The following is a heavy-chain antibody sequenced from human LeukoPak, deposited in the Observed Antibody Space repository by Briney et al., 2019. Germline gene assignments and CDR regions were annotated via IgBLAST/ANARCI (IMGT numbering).Heavy chain of an antibody. Sequence: SQTLSLTCTVSGGSISSGTYCWSWIRQPAGKGLEWIGHIHTSGNTNYKPSLKSRVTISVDKSKNQFSLKLSSVTAADTAVYYCAREGYYYYYMDVWGKGTTVTISS. J-gene: IGHJ6*03. CDR1: GGSISSGTYC. V-gene: IGHV4-61*09. CDR2: IHTSGNT. CDR3: AREGYYYYYMDV.